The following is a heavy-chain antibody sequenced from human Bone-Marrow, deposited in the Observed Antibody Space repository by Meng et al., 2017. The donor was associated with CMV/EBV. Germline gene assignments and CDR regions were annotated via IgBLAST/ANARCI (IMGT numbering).Heavy chain of an antibody. J-gene: IGHJ6*02. CDR2: INSDGSST. CDR3: ARALGHDYIYGMDV. Sequence: ETLSLTCAASGCTFSSYWMHWVRQAPGKGLVWVSRINSDGSSTSYAQKFQGRVTMTRDTSTSTVYMELSSLRSEDTAVYYCARALGHDYIYGMDVWGQGTTVNVSS. D-gene: IGHD4-11*01. CDR1: GCTFSSYW. V-gene: IGHV3-74*01.